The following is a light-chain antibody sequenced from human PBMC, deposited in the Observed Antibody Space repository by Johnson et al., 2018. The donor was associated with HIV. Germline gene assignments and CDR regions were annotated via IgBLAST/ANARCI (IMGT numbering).Light chain of an antibody. Sequence: QSVLTQPPSVSAAPGQKVTISCYGSSSNIGNNYVSWYQQLPGTAPKLLIYDNNKRPSGIPDRFSGSTSGTSATLGITGLQTGDEADYYCGTWDSSLSAARVFGPGTKVTVL. CDR3: GTWDSSLSAARV. J-gene: IGLJ1*01. CDR1: SSNIGNNY. CDR2: DNN. V-gene: IGLV1-51*01.